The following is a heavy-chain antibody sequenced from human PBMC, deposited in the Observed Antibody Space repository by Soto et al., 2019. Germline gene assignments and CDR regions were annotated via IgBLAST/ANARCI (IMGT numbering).Heavy chain of an antibody. CDR2: ISSSSSYT. Sequence: QVQLVESGGGLVKPGGSLRLSCAASGFTFSDYYMSWIRQAPGKGLEWVSYISSSSSYTKYADSVRGRFTISRDNAKNSLYLQMNGLRAEDTAMYYCTRGSGYGSGNYDFWGQGTLVTVSS. CDR1: GFTFSDYY. J-gene: IGHJ4*02. CDR3: TRGSGYGSGNYDF. V-gene: IGHV3-11*05. D-gene: IGHD3-10*01.